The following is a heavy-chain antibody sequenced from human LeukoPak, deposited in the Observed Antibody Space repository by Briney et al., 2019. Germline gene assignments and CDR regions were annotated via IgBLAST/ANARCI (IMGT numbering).Heavy chain of an antibody. CDR3: ARSGTGSHSNWFDP. D-gene: IGHD3-10*01. Sequence: SVKVSCKASGGTFSSYAISWVRQAPGQGLEWMGRIIPIFGIANYAQKFQGRVTITADKSTSTAYMELSSLRSEDTAVYYCARSGTGSHSNWFDPWGQGTLVTVSP. V-gene: IGHV1-69*04. CDR1: GGTFSSYA. J-gene: IGHJ5*02. CDR2: IIPIFGIA.